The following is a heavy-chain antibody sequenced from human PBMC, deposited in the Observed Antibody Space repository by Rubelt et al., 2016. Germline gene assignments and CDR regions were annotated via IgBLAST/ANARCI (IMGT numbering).Heavy chain of an antibody. CDR3: ARLTNAWPQYYVDY. V-gene: IGHV4-59*08. Sequence: QVQLQESGPGLVKPSETLSLTCTVSGGSISSYYWSWIRQPPGKGLEWIGYIHYSGNTYNNPSLKRRVTISVDTSKNQFSLKLTPVTAADTAVFFCARLTNAWPQYYVDYWGQGTLVTVSS. CDR1: GGSISSYY. J-gene: IGHJ4*02. D-gene: IGHD2-2*01. CDR2: IHYSGNT.